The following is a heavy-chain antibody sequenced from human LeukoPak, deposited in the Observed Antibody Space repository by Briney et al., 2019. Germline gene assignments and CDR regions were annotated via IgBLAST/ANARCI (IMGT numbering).Heavy chain of an antibody. CDR1: GFTFSSYW. D-gene: IGHD6-19*01. CDR3: ARDRGKVAVALLDY. J-gene: IGHJ4*02. CDR2: IKQDGSEK. V-gene: IGHV3-7*01. Sequence: GGSLRLSCAASGFTFSSYWMSWVRQAPGKGLEWVADIKQDGSEKYYVDSVKGRFTISRDNAKNSLYLQMNSLRAEDAAVYYCARDRGKVAVALLDYWGQGTLVTVSS.